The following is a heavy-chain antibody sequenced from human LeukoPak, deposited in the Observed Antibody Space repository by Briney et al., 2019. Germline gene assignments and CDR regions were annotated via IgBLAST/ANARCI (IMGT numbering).Heavy chain of an antibody. D-gene: IGHD3-3*01. CDR2: ISGDSGST. CDR1: GFTFDDYA. J-gene: IGHJ6*02. Sequence: GGSLRLSCAASGFTFDDYAMHWVRQAPGKGLEWVSLISGDSGSTYYADSVKGRFTISRDNSKNSLYLQMNSLRTEDTALYYCAKWGLAIFGMSDGMDVWGQGTTVTVSS. CDR3: AKWGLAIFGMSDGMDV. V-gene: IGHV3-43*02.